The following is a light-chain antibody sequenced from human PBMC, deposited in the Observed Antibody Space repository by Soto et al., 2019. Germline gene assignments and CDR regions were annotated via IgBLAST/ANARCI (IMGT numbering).Light chain of an antibody. CDR2: ATS. CDR1: QNIDNY. Sequence: DIQMTQSPSSLSASLGDRVTITCRASQNIDNYLNWYQHKPGKAPKLLIYATSTLQSGVPARFSGSGSGTEFTLTISTLQSEDFATYFCQESYNSPAVSFGGGPKVEIK. V-gene: IGKV1-39*01. CDR3: QESYNSPAVS. J-gene: IGKJ4*01.